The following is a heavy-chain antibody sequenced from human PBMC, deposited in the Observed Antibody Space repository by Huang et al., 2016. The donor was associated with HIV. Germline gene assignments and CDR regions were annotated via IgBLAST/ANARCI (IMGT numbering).Heavy chain of an antibody. V-gene: IGHV5-51*01. CDR3: ARKFSSTWYRAFDL. Sequence: EVQLVQSGAEVTKPGESLKISCQGSGYSFNTYWIAWVRQMPGKGPEWMVSIYPGDSYTRYSPSCQGQVTISADKSIDTAYVQWRSLKAADTAMYYCARKFSSTWYRAFDLWGQGTMVTVSS. CDR1: GYSFNTYW. D-gene: IGHD6-13*01. J-gene: IGHJ3*01. CDR2: IYPGDSYT.